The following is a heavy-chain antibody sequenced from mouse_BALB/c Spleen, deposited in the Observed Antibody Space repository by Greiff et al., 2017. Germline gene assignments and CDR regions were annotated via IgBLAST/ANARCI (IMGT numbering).Heavy chain of an antibody. Sequence: QVQLQQPGAELVKPGAPVKLSCKASGYTFTSYWMNWVKQRPGRGLEWIGRIDPSDSETHYNQKFKDKATLTVDKSSSTAYIQLSSLTSEDSAVYYCARSVGGYFDVWGAGTTVTVSS. CDR1: GYTFTSYW. V-gene: IGHV1-69*02. D-gene: IGHD1-1*02. CDR2: IDPSDSET. J-gene: IGHJ1*01. CDR3: ARSVGGYFDV.